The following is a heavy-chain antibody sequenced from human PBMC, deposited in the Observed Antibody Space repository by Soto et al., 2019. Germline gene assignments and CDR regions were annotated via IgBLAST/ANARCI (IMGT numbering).Heavy chain of an antibody. CDR2: ISGSGGST. CDR1: GFTVSSAW. CDR3: AKDLPEDTLGFDY. V-gene: IGHV3-23*01. J-gene: IGHJ4*02. Sequence: GGSVRLSCAASGFTVSSAWRNWVRQAPGKGLEWVSAISGSGGSTYYADSVKGRFTISRDNSKNTLYLQMNSLRAEDTAVYYCAKDLPEDTLGFDYWGQGTLVTVSS. D-gene: IGHD3-16*01.